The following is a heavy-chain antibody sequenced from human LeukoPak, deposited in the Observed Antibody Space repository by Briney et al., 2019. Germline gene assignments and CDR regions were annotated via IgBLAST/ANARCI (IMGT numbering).Heavy chain of an antibody. J-gene: IGHJ3*02. CDR1: GGSISSGGYY. D-gene: IGHD3-22*01. CDR3: ARDYDDSSGDYYTGPDACDI. CDR2: IYYSGST. Sequence: SQTLSLTCTVSGGSISSGGYYWSWIRQHPGKGLEWIGYIYYSGSTYYNPSLKSRVTISVDTSKNQFSLKLSSVTAADTAVYYCARDYDDSSGDYYTGPDACDIWAQGTMVTVSS. V-gene: IGHV4-31*03.